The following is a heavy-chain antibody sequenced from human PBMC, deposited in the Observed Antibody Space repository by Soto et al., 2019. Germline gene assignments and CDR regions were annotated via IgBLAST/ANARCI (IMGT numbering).Heavy chain of an antibody. J-gene: IGHJ4*02. CDR1: EFTFSNYA. V-gene: IGHV3-23*01. D-gene: IGHD3-22*01. Sequence: EVQLLESGGGLVQPGGSLSLSCAASEFTFSNYAMSWVRQAPGKGLEWVSAISYGGGTTYYADSVKGRFTISRDNSKNTVNLQMNSLRAEDTAVYYCAKNPGYYYDSTGYHFDYWGQGTLVTVSS. CDR3: AKNPGYYYDSTGYHFDY. CDR2: ISYGGGTT.